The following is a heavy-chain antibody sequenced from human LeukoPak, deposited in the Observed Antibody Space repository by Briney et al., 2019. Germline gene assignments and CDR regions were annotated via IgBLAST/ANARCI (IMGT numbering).Heavy chain of an antibody. D-gene: IGHD2-15*01. V-gene: IGHV4-4*09. Sequence: SETLSLTCTVSGDSINDHYWSWIRQPPGEGLVWIGYIYSSVSTNYNPSLKSRVTISIDTSKSQFSLKLTSVTAADTGVYYCARQRCSGNTCYRVDQLYYMDVWGKGTTVTVSS. CDR3: ARQRCSGNTCYRVDQLYYMDV. CDR2: IYSSVST. J-gene: IGHJ6*03. CDR1: GDSINDHY.